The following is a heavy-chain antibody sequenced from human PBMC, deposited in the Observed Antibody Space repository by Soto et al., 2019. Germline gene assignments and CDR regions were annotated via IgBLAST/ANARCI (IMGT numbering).Heavy chain of an antibody. J-gene: IGHJ4*02. CDR1: GDSVSSNSAA. CDR3: ARAYFRYCSSTSCYFMDY. D-gene: IGHD2-2*01. V-gene: IGHV6-1*01. CDR2: TYYRSKWYN. Sequence: PSQTLSLTCAISGDSVSSNSAAWNWIRQSPSRGLEWLGRTYYRSKWYNDYAVSVKSRITINPDTSKNQFSLQLNPVTPEDTAVYYCARAYFRYCSSTSCYFMDYWSQGTLVTVSS.